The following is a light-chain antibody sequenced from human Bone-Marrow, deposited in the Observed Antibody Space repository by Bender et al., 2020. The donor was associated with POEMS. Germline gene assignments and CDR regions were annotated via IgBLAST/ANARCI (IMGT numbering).Light chain of an antibody. CDR1: ELEDIY. CDR2: QDA. Sequence: SYELTQPPSVSVSPGQTASITCFGDELEDIYVSWYHQKPGHSPVVVMYQDAKRPSGIPARFSGSNSGNTATLTISGTQTMDEGDYYCQAWDSSTVVFGGGTKLTVL. V-gene: IGLV3-1*01. CDR3: QAWDSSTVV. J-gene: IGLJ2*01.